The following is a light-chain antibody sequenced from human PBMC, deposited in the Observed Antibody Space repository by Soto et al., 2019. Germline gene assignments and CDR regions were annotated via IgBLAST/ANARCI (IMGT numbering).Light chain of an antibody. CDR1: SSDVGGYNY. CDR2: DVS. J-gene: IGLJ1*01. CDR3: SSYTISSTYV. V-gene: IGLV2-14*03. Sequence: QSALTQPASASGSPGQSITISCTGTSSDVGGYNYVSWYQQHPGKAPKLMIYDVSNRPSGVSNRFSGSKSGNTASLTISGLQAEDEADYHCSSYTISSTYVFGTGTKVTVL.